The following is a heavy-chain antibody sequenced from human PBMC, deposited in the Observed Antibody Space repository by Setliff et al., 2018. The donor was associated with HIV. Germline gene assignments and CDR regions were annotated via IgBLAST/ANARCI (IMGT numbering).Heavy chain of an antibody. CDR1: GGSISDSYFY. CDR3: ARAPITIFGVIIIPVYFDY. V-gene: IGHV4-39*07. Sequence: SETLSLTCTVSGGSISDSYFYWSWIRQHPGKALEWIGSFYHSGSTYYNPSLKSRVTISVDTSKNQFSLKLSSVTAADTAVYYCARAPITIFGVIIIPVYFDYWGQGTLVTVSS. CDR2: FYHSGST. D-gene: IGHD3-3*01. J-gene: IGHJ4*02.